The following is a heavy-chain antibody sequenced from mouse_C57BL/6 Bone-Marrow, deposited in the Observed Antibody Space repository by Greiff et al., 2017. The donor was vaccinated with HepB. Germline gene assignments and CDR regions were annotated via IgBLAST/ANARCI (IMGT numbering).Heavy chain of an antibody. CDR3: ARNPVLLSYYFDY. V-gene: IGHV1-64*01. J-gene: IGHJ2*01. Sequence: QVQLQQPGAELVKPGASVKLSCKASGYTFTSYWMHWVKQRPGQGLEWIGMIHPNSGSTNYNEKFKSKATLTVDKSSSTAYMQLSSLTSEDSAVYYCARNPVLLSYYFDYLGQGTTLTVSS. D-gene: IGHD2-1*01. CDR2: IHPNSGST. CDR1: GYTFTSYW.